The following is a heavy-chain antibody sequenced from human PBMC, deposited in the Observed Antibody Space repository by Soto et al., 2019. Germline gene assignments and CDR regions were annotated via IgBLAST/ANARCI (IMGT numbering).Heavy chain of an antibody. CDR3: ARELYCGSGRGDWRSGDF. Sequence: GGSLRLSCAASGFTFSTYNINWVRQTPGKRLEWVASISSGGDYIYYADSVKGRFTISRDNARNSVYLQMNGLRAEDTALYYCARELYCGSGRGDWRSGDFWGQGTLVTVSS. J-gene: IGHJ4*02. CDR1: GFTFSTYN. D-gene: IGHD2-15*01. CDR2: ISSGGDYI. V-gene: IGHV3-21*01.